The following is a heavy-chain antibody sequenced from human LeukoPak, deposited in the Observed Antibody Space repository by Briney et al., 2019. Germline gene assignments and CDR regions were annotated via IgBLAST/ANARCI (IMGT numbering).Heavy chain of an antibody. CDR2: ISPDGSSA. J-gene: IGHJ4*02. D-gene: IGHD2/OR15-2a*01. V-gene: IGHV3-74*03. CDR3: ARVSFCPRCHFDY. Sequence: GGSLRLSCAASGFSFSSYWMHWVRQAPGKGLVWVARISPDGSSALSADSVRGRFTISRDNADDTLYLQLNSLRAEDTAVYYCARVSFCPRCHFDYWGQGTLVTVSS. CDR1: GFSFSSYW.